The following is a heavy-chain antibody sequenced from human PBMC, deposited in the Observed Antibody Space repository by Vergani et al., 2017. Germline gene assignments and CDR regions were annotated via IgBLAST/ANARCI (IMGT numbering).Heavy chain of an antibody. V-gene: IGHV5-51*01. D-gene: IGHD3-22*01. Sequence: EVQLVQSGAEVKKPGESLRISCKGSGYSFTSYWISWVRQMPGKGLEWMGIIYPGDSDTRYSPSFQGQVTISADKSISTAYLQWSSLKASDTAMYYCAGAYYDSSGYHNDAFDIWGQGTMVTVSS. J-gene: IGHJ3*02. CDR1: GYSFTSYW. CDR3: AGAYYDSSGYHNDAFDI. CDR2: IYPGDSDT.